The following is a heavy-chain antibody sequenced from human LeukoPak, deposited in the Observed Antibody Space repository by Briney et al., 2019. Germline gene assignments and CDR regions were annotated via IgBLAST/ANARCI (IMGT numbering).Heavy chain of an antibody. J-gene: IGHJ4*02. CDR1: GFTFSTYW. V-gene: IGHV3-7*01. D-gene: IGHD6-13*01. Sequence: GGSLRLSCAASGFTFSTYWMSWVRQAPGKGLEWVANIKRDGSEKYYVDSVKGRFTISRDNARNSLYLQMNSLRAEDTAVYYCAKEHPGSHTSSFDYWGQGTLVTVSS. CDR3: AKEHPGSHTSSFDY. CDR2: IKRDGSEK.